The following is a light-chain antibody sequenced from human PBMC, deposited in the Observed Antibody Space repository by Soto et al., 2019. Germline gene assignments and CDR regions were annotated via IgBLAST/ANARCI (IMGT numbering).Light chain of an antibody. Sequence: QSVLTQPASVSGSLGQSITISCSGTSSDVGDYYYVSWYQQHPGKAPKLLIYGVTDRPSGVSHRFTGSRSDSTASLTISGLQAEDEADYYCSTYTGSSTLIFGGGTKLTVL. CDR1: SSDVGDYYY. V-gene: IGLV2-14*01. CDR3: STYTGSSTLI. J-gene: IGLJ2*01. CDR2: GVT.